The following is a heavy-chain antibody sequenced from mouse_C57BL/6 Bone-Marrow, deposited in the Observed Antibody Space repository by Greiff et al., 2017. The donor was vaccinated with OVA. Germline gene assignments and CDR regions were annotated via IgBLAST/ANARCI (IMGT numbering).Heavy chain of an antibody. D-gene: IGHD1-1*01. Sequence: VQLQQPGAELVRPGTSVKLSCKASGYTFTSYWMHWVKQRPGQGLEWIGVIDPSDSYTNYNQKFKGKATLTVDPSSSTAYMQLSSLTSEDSAVYYCARRKLLRYFDYWGQGTTRTVTS. V-gene: IGHV1-59*01. CDR2: IDPSDSYT. CDR1: GYTFTSYW. J-gene: IGHJ2*01. CDR3: ARRKLLRYFDY.